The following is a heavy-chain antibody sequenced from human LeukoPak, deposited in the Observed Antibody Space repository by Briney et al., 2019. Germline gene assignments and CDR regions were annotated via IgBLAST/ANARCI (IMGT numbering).Heavy chain of an antibody. Sequence: ASVKVSCKATSRISWVRQAPGQGLEWMGWIGTYGGDTYYAQKFQGRITVTTDTSTSTVYMELRNLRSDDTAVYYCARDLWNFYDDSGYNRDFDSWGQGTPVTVSS. CDR1: TSR. CDR3: ARDLWNFYDDSGYNRDFDS. D-gene: IGHD3-22*01. J-gene: IGHJ5*01. V-gene: IGHV1-18*01. CDR2: IGTYGGDT.